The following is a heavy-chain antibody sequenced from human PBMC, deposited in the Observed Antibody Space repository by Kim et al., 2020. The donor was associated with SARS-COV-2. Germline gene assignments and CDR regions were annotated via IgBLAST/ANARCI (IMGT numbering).Heavy chain of an antibody. D-gene: IGHD2-15*01. CDR3: ATYGDGDAHIVP. CDR1: GFSFSTYW. V-gene: IGHV3-7*01. J-gene: IGHJ5*02. CDR2: IKQDGSEK. Sequence: GGSLRLSCAAYGFSFSTYWMTWVRQAPGKGLEWLADIKQDGSEKFYVDSVKGRFTISRDNAENSLLLQMNSLRAEDTAVYYCATYGDGDAHIVPWGKGTLVTVSS.